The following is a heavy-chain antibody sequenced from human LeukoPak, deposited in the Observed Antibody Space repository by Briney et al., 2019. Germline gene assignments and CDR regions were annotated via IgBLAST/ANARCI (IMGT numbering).Heavy chain of an antibody. J-gene: IGHJ4*02. V-gene: IGHV3-7*01. CDR3: ARSRSDYGDYYFDY. D-gene: IGHD4-17*01. Sequence: GGSLRLSCAASGFTFSSYWMSWVRQAPGKGLEWVANIKQDGSEKYYVDSAKGRFTISRDNAKNSLYLQMNSLRAEDTAVYYCARSRSDYGDYYFDYWGQGTLVTVSS. CDR2: IKQDGSEK. CDR1: GFTFSSYW.